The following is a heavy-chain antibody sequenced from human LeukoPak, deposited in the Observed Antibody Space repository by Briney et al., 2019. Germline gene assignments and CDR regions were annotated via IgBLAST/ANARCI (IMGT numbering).Heavy chain of an antibody. D-gene: IGHD2-8*02. J-gene: IGHJ4*02. V-gene: IGHV3-74*01. CDR1: GFTFSSYW. CDR3: ARTHYSGGGVLFDY. Sequence: GGSLRLSCAASGFTFSSYWMHWVRQAPGKGLVWVSRINSDGSSTSYADSVKGRFTISRDNAKNSLYLQMNSLRAEDTAVYYCARTHYSGGGVLFDYWGQGTLVTVSS. CDR2: INSDGSST.